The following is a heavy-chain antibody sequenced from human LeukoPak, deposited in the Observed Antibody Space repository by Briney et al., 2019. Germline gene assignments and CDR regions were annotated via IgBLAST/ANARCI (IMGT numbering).Heavy chain of an antibody. CDR1: GYTFTGYH. Sequence: GASVKVSCKASGYTFTGYHMHWVRQAPGQGLEWMGWINPNSGGTNYAQKFQGRVTMTRDTSISTAYMELSRLRSDDTAVYYCARVPYSGWTGMRAFDIWGQGTMVTVSS. CDR3: ARVPYSGWTGMRAFDI. V-gene: IGHV1-2*02. CDR2: INPNSGGT. D-gene: IGHD6-19*01. J-gene: IGHJ3*02.